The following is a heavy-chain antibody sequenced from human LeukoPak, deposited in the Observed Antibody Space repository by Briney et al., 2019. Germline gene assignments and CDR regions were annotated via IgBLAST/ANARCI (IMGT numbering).Heavy chain of an antibody. D-gene: IGHD6-13*01. J-gene: IGHJ5*02. CDR1: GFTFSTYW. CDR2: IYNDESSI. Sequence: PGGSLRLSCAASGFTFSTYWMHWVRQAPGKGLVWVSRIYNDESSINYADSVKGRFTISRDNAKNTLYLQMNSLRTEDTALYYCAKCVYSNIYYWFDPWGQGTLVSVSS. CDR3: AKCVYSNIYYWFDP. V-gene: IGHV3-74*01.